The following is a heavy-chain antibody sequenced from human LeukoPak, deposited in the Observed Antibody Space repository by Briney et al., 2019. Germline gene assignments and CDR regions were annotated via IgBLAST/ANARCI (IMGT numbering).Heavy chain of an antibody. J-gene: IGHJ5*02. CDR2: ISGDGTAR. V-gene: IGHV3-74*01. D-gene: IGHD3-10*01. Sequence: GGSLRLSCAASVFTSSSYWMHWVRQVPGKGRVWVSRISGDGTARNYADSVKGRFTISRDDAKNTVDLQMNSLRGEDTAVYYCVRGRGSYGWFDPWGQGTLVTVSS. CDR3: VRGRGSYGWFDP. CDR1: VFTSSSYW.